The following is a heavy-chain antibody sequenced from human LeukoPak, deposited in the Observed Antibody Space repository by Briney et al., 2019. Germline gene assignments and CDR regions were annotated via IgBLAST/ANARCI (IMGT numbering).Heavy chain of an antibody. V-gene: IGHV3-11*04. J-gene: IGHJ4*02. Sequence: GGSLRLSCAASGFTFSDYYMSWVRQAPGKGLEWVSYISSSGSTIYYADSVKGRFTISRDNAKNSLYLQMNSLRAEDTAVYYCARRPGYSSSWYPHWGQGTLVTVSS. CDR2: ISSSGSTI. D-gene: IGHD6-13*01. CDR3: ARRPGYSSSWYPH. CDR1: GFTFSDYY.